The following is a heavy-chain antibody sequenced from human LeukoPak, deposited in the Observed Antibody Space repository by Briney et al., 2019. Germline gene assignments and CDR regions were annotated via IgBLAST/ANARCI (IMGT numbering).Heavy chain of an antibody. V-gene: IGHV3-48*03. CDR1: GFTFSSYE. D-gene: IGHD3-16*01. CDR2: ISSSGTTI. Sequence: GGSLRLSCAASGFTFSSYEMNWVRQAPGKGLEWVSYISSSGTTIYYADSVKGRVTISRDNAKNSLYLQTNSLRAEDTAVYYCARDRRGRYMDVWGKGTTVTVSS. CDR3: ARDRRGRYMDV. J-gene: IGHJ6*03.